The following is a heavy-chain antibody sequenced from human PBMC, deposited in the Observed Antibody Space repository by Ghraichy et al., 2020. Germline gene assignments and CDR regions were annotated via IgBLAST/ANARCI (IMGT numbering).Heavy chain of an antibody. Sequence: GGSLRLSCAASGFTFNDHFMDWVRQAPGKGLEWVGRTRNRAKSYSTVYAASVKGRFSISRDDSRNSVYLQMKSLRTDDTAVYFCARLRASYFGLDVWGPGTTVTVSS. V-gene: IGHV3-72*01. CDR3: ARLRASYFGLDV. J-gene: IGHJ6*02. D-gene: IGHD4-17*01. CDR1: GFTFNDHF. CDR2: TRNRAKSYST.